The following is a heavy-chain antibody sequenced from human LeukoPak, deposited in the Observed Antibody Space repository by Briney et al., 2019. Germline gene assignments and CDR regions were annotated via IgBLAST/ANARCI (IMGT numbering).Heavy chain of an antibody. CDR3: ARDWRDSSGKFPNDAFDI. V-gene: IGHV3-11*04. CDR1: GFTFSDNY. Sequence: GGSLRLSCAASGFTFSDNYMSWIRQAPGKGLKWVSYISSSGSIYYADSVKGRFTISRDNAKNSLYLQMNSLRAEDTAVYYCARDWRDSSGKFPNDAFDIWGQGTMVTVSS. J-gene: IGHJ3*02. CDR2: ISSSGSI. D-gene: IGHD3-22*01.